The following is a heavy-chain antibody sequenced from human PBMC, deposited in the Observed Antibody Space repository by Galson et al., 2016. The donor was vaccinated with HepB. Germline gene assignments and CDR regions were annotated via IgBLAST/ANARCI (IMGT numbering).Heavy chain of an antibody. CDR2: IYESGSV. V-gene: IGHV4-4*02. D-gene: IGHD3-10*01. J-gene: IGHJ4*02. CDR3: AREGMSRFGEFLRRYFFDF. CDR1: GASISTNYW. Sequence: SETLSLTCTVSGASISTNYWWSWVRQSPGRGLEWIGEIYESGSVNYNPSLKSRVVMSVDKSKNKFSLQLRSATAADTALYFCAREGMSRFGEFLRRYFFDFWGQGIPVAVSS.